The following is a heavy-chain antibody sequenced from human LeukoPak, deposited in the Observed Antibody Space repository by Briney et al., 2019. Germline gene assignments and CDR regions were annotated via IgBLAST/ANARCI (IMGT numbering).Heavy chain of an antibody. CDR2: IYPNSGDT. CDR3: ARSGSDAFDI. J-gene: IGHJ3*02. CDR1: GYTFSGYY. V-gene: IGHV1-2*02. Sequence: ASVKVSCKASGYTFSGYYMHWVRQAPGQGLEWMGWIYPNSGDTKYAQKFQGRVTVTRDTSISTAFMEVSRLTSDDTAVHYCARSGSDAFDIWGQGTMVTVSS. D-gene: IGHD1-26*01.